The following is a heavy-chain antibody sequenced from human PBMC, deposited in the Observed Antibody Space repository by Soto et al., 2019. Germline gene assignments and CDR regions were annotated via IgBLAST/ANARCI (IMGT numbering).Heavy chain of an antibody. Sequence: QITLKESGPTLVKPTQTLTLTCSFSGFSLTSTAVGVNWIRQPPGKALEWLALIYWDDDNHFSPSLKSRLNVTKDTSKNQVVLTMTNMDPVDTATYYCAHGSGWLSDYWGQGILVTVSS. CDR3: AHGSGWLSDY. V-gene: IGHV2-5*02. J-gene: IGHJ4*02. CDR1: GFSLTSTAVG. D-gene: IGHD6-19*01. CDR2: IYWDDDN.